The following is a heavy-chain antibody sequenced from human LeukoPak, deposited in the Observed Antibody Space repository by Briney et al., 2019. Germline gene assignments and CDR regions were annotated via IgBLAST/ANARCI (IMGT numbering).Heavy chain of an antibody. CDR1: GYSFTNYW. Sequence: GESLKISCQGSGYSFTNYWIAWVRQMPGKGLEWMGILYPGDSDTRYSPSFQGQVTISADRSISTAYLQWSSLKASDTAMYYCARASRDGYNQNFDYWGQGTLVTVSS. D-gene: IGHD5-24*01. CDR3: ARASRDGYNQNFDY. CDR2: LYPGDSDT. V-gene: IGHV5-51*01. J-gene: IGHJ4*02.